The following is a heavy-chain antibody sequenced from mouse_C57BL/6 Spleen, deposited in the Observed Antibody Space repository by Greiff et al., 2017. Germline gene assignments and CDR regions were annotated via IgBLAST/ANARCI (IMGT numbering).Heavy chain of an antibody. CDR1: GYTFTDYY. J-gene: IGHJ4*01. CDR3: ERKGGPLLRSLEAMDY. Sequence: EVQLQQSGPVLVKPGASVKMSCKASGYTFTDYYMNWVKQSHGKSLEWIGVINPYNGGTSYNQKFKGKATLTVDKSSSTAYMELNSLTSEDSAVYYCERKGGPLLRSLEAMDYWGQGTSVTVSS. V-gene: IGHV1-19*01. CDR2: INPYNGGT. D-gene: IGHD1-1*01.